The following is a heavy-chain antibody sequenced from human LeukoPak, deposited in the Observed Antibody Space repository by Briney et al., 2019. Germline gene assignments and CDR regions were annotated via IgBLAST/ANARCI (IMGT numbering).Heavy chain of an antibody. D-gene: IGHD2-21*02. CDR1: GFTFSNAW. CDR2: IKEDGSEK. Sequence: PGGSLRLSCAASGFTFSNAWMNWVRQTPGKGLEWVANIKEDGSEKNYVDSVKGRFTISRDNAKNSLYLQMNSLRAEDTAVYYCARNGFASAINSWGQGTLVTVSS. J-gene: IGHJ4*02. CDR3: ARNGFASAINS. V-gene: IGHV3-7*01.